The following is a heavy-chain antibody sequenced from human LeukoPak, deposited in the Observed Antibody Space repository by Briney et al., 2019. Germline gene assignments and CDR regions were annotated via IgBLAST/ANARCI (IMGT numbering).Heavy chain of an antibody. CDR3: ARGHPIPYYYDIDY. Sequence: GGSLRLSCAASGFTFSSYSMNWVRQAPGKGLEWVSSISSSSSYIYYADSVKGRFTISRDNAKNSLYLQMNSLRAEDTAVYYCARGHPIPYYYDIDYWGQETLVTVSS. CDR1: GFTFSSYS. CDR2: ISSSSSYI. D-gene: IGHD3-22*01. J-gene: IGHJ4*02. V-gene: IGHV3-21*01.